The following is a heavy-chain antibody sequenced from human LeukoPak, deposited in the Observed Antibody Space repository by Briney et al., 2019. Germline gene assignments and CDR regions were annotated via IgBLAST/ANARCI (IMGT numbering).Heavy chain of an antibody. CDR2: INPNSGGP. V-gene: IGHV1-2*02. J-gene: IGHJ4*02. Sequence: GASVKVSCKTSGYTFTGYYMHWVRQAPGQGPEWMGWINPNSGGPIYAQKFQGRVTMTRDTSISTAYMELSRLRSDDTAVYYCARALTAGYDSSGYPLLYWGQGTLVTVSS. CDR1: GYTFTGYY. CDR3: ARALTAGYDSSGYPLLY. D-gene: IGHD3-22*01.